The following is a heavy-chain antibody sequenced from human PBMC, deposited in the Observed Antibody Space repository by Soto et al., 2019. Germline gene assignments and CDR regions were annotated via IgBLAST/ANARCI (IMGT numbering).Heavy chain of an antibody. CDR1: AYTFNTYG. J-gene: IGHJ6*02. CDR2: ISGHNGQT. CDR3: ARDGRKQLWVEGRNAMDV. D-gene: IGHD5-18*01. Sequence: QVQLVQSGPEVKKPGASVKVSCKASAYTFNTYGISWVRRAPGQGLEWMGWISGHNGQTNYAQKFRGRVTITTDTATSTANMELRSLRSGDTAIYYCARDGRKQLWVEGRNAMDVWGQGTTVTVSS. V-gene: IGHV1-18*01.